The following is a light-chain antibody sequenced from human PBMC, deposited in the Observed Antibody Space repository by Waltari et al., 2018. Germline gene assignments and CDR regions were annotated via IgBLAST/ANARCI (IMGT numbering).Light chain of an antibody. CDR2: KAS. CDR1: QTISNW. Sequence: DLQMTQSPSTLSASVGDRVTITCRASQTISNWLAWYQKKPGKAPKLLIYKASTLQSGVPSRFSGSGSGTEFTLTISSLQPDDFATYYCQQYSIYWTFGQGTKVEIK. V-gene: IGKV1-5*03. CDR3: QQYSIYWT. J-gene: IGKJ1*01.